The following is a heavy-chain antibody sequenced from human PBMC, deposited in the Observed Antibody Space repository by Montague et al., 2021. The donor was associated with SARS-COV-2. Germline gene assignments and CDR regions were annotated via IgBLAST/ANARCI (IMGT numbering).Heavy chain of an antibody. J-gene: IGHJ6*03. V-gene: IGHV4-59*01. CDR2: IYYSGST. Sequence: SETLSLTCTVSGGSISSYYWSWIRQPPGKGLEWIGYIYYSGSTNYNPSLKSRVTISVDTSKNQFSLKLSSVTAADTAVYYCAGTYYVFLSGFINYYYMDVWGKGTTVTVSS. CDR1: GGSISSYY. D-gene: IGHD3-3*01. CDR3: AGTYYVFLSGFINYYYMDV.